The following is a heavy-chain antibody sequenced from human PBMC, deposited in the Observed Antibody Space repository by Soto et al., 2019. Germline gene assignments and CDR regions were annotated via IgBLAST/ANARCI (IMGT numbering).Heavy chain of an antibody. V-gene: IGHV1-18*01. CDR2: ISAYNGNT. Sequence: ASVKVSCKASGYTFTSYGISWVRQAPGQGLEWMGWISAYNGNTNYAQKLQGRVTMTTDTSTSTAYMELRSLRSDDTAVYYCARVGSSSSRYYYYYGMDVSGQGTTVTVSS. CDR1: GYTFTSYG. D-gene: IGHD6-6*01. J-gene: IGHJ6*02. CDR3: ARVGSSSSRYYYYYGMDV.